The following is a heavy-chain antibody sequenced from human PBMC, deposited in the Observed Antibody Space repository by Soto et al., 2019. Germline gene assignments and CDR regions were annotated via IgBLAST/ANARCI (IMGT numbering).Heavy chain of an antibody. CDR1: GFTFSSYW. V-gene: IGHV3-7*05. CDR2: IKQDGSEK. J-gene: IGHJ5*02. Sequence: HPGGSLRLSCAASGFTFSSYWMSWVRQAPGKGLEWVANIKQDGSEKYYVDSVKGRFTISRDNAKNSLYLQMNSLRAEDTAVYYCARDQGGSYDSWFDPWGQGTLVTVSS. CDR3: ARDQGGSYDSWFDP. D-gene: IGHD1-26*01.